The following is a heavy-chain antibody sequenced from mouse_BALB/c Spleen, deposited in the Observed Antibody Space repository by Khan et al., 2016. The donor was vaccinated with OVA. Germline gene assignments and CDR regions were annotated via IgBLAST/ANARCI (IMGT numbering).Heavy chain of an antibody. V-gene: IGHV2-6-4*01. CDR1: GFSLSRYN. CDR3: ARERRLVGFAY. D-gene: IGHD1-2*01. CDR2: IWGGGGT. Sequence: QVQLQQSGPGLVAPSQSLSITCTVSGFSLSRYNIHWVRQPPGKGLEWLGMIWGGGGTDYNSTLKSSLSISKDNSKSQVFLKMNSLQTDDTARYYCARERRLVGFAYWGQGTLVTVSA. J-gene: IGHJ3*01.